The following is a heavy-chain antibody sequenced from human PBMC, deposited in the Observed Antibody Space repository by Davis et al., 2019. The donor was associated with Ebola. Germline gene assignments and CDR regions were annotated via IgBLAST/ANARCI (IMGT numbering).Heavy chain of an antibody. CDR3: ARVPSTFGGVIDRLDY. V-gene: IGHV6-1*01. J-gene: IGHJ4*02. CDR1: GDSVSSNSAA. D-gene: IGHD3-16*02. CDR2: TYYRSKWYN. Sequence: SQTLSLTCAISGDSVSSNSAAWNWIRQSPSSGLEWLGRTYYRSKWYNDYAVSVKSRITFNSDTSKNQFSLKLSSVTAADTAVYYCARVPSTFGGVIDRLDYWGQGTLVTVSS.